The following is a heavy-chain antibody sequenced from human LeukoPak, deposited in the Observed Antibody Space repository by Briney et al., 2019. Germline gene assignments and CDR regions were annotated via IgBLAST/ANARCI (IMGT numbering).Heavy chain of an antibody. CDR1: GFTFSSYA. V-gene: IGHV3-30-3*01. CDR3: ARVHLPLTYYYYGMDV. Sequence: GGSLRLSCAASGFTFSSYAMHWVRQAPGKGLEWVAVISYDGSNKYYADSVKGRFTISRGNSKNTLYLQMNSLRADDTAVYYRARVHLPLTYYYYGMDVWGQGTTVTVSS. J-gene: IGHJ6*02. D-gene: IGHD2/OR15-2a*01. CDR2: ISYDGSNK.